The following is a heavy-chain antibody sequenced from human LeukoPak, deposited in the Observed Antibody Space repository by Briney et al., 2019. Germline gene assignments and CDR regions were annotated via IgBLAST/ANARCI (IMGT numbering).Heavy chain of an antibody. Sequence: GGSLRLSCAASGFTFSSYGMHWVRQAPGKGLEWVAVISYDGSNKYYADSVKGRFTISRDNSKNTLYLQMNSLRAEDTAVYYCAASRGSLLRYFDWPPGAFDIWGQGTMVTVSS. D-gene: IGHD3-9*01. CDR1: GFTFSSYG. J-gene: IGHJ3*02. CDR2: ISYDGSNK. CDR3: AASRGSLLRYFDWPPGAFDI. V-gene: IGHV3-30*03.